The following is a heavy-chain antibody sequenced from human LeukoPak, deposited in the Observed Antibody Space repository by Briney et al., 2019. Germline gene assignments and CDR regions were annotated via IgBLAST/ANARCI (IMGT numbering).Heavy chain of an antibody. CDR2: IKQDASEK. D-gene: IGHD3-16*01. V-gene: IGHV3-7*01. CDR3: ATRPRSDDYFAVFDS. J-gene: IGHJ4*02. CDR1: GITFSNYW. Sequence: GGSLRLSCAASGITFSNYWMSWVRQAPGKGLEWVANIKQDASEKYYVDSVKGRFTISRDNAKNSLYLEMNSLRVEDTAVYYCATRPRSDDYFAVFDSWGQGTVVTVSS.